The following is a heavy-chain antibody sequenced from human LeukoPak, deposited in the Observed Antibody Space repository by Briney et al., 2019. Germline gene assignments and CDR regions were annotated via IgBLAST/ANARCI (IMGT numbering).Heavy chain of an antibody. V-gene: IGHV6-1*01. J-gene: IGHJ5*01. CDR3: AKTAASSIAS. CDR2: TYYRSKWYN. D-gene: IGHD2-15*01. Sequence: SQTLSRTCAISVDRLFSNSAAWNWIRQSQSRGIEWLGRTYYRSKWYNHNAVTVKSRIIINPDTSKNQSSLQLNSVTPEDTAVYYCAKTAASSIASWGQGTLVTVSS. CDR1: VDRLFSNSAA.